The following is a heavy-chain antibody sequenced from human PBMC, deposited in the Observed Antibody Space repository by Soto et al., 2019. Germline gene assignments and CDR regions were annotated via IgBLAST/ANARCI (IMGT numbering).Heavy chain of an antibody. CDR3: AKDLVVVVAATAEGMDV. J-gene: IGHJ6*02. V-gene: IGHV1-2*02. Sequence: ASVKVSCKASGYTFTAFYIHWVRQAPGQGLEWMGWIDPNSGGTKSAQKFQGRVTMTRDTSISTAYMELSRLRSDDTAVYYCAKDLVVVVAATAEGMDVWGQGTTVT. D-gene: IGHD2-15*01. CDR2: IDPNSGGT. CDR1: GYTFTAFY.